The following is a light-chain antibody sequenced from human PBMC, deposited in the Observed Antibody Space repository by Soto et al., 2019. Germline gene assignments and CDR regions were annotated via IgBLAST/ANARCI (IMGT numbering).Light chain of an antibody. CDR2: AAS. Sequence: DIQMTQSPSSLSASVGDRVTITCRASQSISSYLNWYQQKPGKAPKLLIYAASSLQSGDPSRFSGSGSGTDFTLTISSLQPEDFATYYCQQSYSTPITFGGGTKVEIK. CDR1: QSISSY. J-gene: IGKJ4*01. CDR3: QQSYSTPIT. V-gene: IGKV1-39*01.